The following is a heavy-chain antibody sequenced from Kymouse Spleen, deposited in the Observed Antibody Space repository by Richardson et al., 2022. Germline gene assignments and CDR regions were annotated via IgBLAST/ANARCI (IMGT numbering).Heavy chain of an antibody. Sequence: EVQLVESGGGLVQPGRSLRLSCAASGFTFDDYAMHWVRQAPGKGLEWVSGISWNSGSIGYADSVKGRFTISRDNAKNSLYLQMNSLRAEDTALYYCAKDITGTTGGYYYGMDVWGQGTTVTVSS. CDR3: AKDITGTTGGYYYGMDV. D-gene: IGHD1-7*01. J-gene: IGHJ6*02. V-gene: IGHV3-9*01. CDR1: GFTFDDYA. CDR2: ISWNSGSI.